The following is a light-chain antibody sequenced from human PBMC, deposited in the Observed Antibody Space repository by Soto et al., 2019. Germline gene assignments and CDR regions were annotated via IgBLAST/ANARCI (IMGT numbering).Light chain of an antibody. CDR1: QSISQW. CDR3: KQYTGYAWT. Sequence: DIQMTQSPSTLSASVGDRVAITCRASQSISQWVAWYQQKPGRAPELLIYDASKLKSGVPSRFSGSGSGTEFSLTITSLQPDDSAMYYCKQYTGYAWTCGRGTKVE. V-gene: IGKV1-5*01. CDR2: DAS. J-gene: IGKJ1*01.